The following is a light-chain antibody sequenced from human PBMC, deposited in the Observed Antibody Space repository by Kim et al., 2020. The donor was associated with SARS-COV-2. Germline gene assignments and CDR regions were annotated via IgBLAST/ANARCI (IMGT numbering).Light chain of an antibody. CDR2: GAS. CDR3: QAYYNWPPES. V-gene: IGKV3-15*01. J-gene: IGKJ2*01. CDR1: QSVTNN. Sequence: EIVMTQSPATLSVSPGERATLSCRASQSVTNNLAWYQQKPGQAPRLLIYGASTRATGIPARFSGSGSGTEFTLIISSLQSEDFAIYFWQAYYNWPPESFGQ.